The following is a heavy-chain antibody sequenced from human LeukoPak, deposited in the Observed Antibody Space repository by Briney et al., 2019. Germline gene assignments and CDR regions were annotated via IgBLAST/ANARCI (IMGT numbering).Heavy chain of an antibody. CDR3: AKDEVAYCGGDCYSHY. CDR2: ISYDGSNK. CDR1: GFTFSSYA. D-gene: IGHD2-21*02. Sequence: QPGRSLRLSCAASGFTFSSYAMHWVRQAPGKGLEWVAVISYDGSNKYYADSVKGRFTISRDNSKNTLYLQMNSLRAEDTAVYYCAKDEVAYCGGDCYSHYWGQGTLVTVSS. V-gene: IGHV3-30-3*01. J-gene: IGHJ4*02.